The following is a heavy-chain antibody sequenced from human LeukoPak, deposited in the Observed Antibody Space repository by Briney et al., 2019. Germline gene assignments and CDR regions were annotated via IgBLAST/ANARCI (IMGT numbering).Heavy chain of an antibody. CDR1: GFTFSSYG. J-gene: IGHJ6*02. CDR2: ISYDGSNK. Sequence: PGRSLRLSCAASGFTFSSYGMHWVRQAPGKGLEWVAVISYDGSNKYYADSVKGRFTISRDNSKNTLYLQMNSLRTEDTAVYYCAKDRSGYCSSTSCYEGHGMDVWGQGTTVTVSS. D-gene: IGHD2-2*01. V-gene: IGHV3-30*18. CDR3: AKDRSGYCSSTSCYEGHGMDV.